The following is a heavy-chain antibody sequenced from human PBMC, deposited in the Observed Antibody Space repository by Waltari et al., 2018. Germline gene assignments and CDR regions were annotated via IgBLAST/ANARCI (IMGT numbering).Heavy chain of an antibody. Sequence: QVQLQESGPGLVKPSETLSLTCTVSGYSISSGYYSGWIRQPQGKGLEWIGSIYHSGSTYYNPSLKSRVTISVDTSKNQFSLKLSSVTAADTAVYYCARGTSSSSCFDYWGQGTLVTVSS. CDR2: IYHSGST. V-gene: IGHV4-38-2*02. J-gene: IGHJ4*02. D-gene: IGHD6-13*01. CDR3: ARGTSSSSCFDY. CDR1: GYSISSGYY.